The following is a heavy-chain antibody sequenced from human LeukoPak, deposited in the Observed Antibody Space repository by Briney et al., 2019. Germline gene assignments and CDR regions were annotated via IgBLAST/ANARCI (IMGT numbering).Heavy chain of an antibody. J-gene: IGHJ1*01. D-gene: IGHD3-10*01. CDR3: AGSGSGRTKYFQH. Sequence: PSETLSLTCTVSGYSISSGYYGGWIRQPPKRRLECIGSSYHSGSTYYNPSLKSRFTISVDTSKNQSSTTLSSAAAEDTAVYYSAGSGSGRTKYFQHWGQGTLVTVSS. CDR1: GYSISSGYY. V-gene: IGHV4-38-2*02. CDR2: SYHSGST.